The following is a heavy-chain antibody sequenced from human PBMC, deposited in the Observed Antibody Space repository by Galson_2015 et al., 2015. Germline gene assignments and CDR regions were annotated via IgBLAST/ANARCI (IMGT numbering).Heavy chain of an antibody. CDR2: IWYDGSNK. CDR3: ARDDDSSGCCLDY. Sequence: SLRLSCAASGFTFSTYGMHWVRQAPGKGLEWVAIIWYDGSNKYYADSVKGRFTISRDNSKNTLYLQMNSLRAEDTAVYYCARDDDSSGCCLDYWGQGTLVTVSS. J-gene: IGHJ4*02. CDR1: GFTFSTYG. D-gene: IGHD3-22*01. V-gene: IGHV3-33*01.